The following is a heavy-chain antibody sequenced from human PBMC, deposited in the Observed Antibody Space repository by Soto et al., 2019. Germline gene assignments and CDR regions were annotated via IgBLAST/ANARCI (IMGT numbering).Heavy chain of an antibody. D-gene: IGHD6-13*01. CDR3: ARDKIAAALDF. CDR2: TSYDGSKK. V-gene: IGHV3-30-3*01. CDR1: GFTFSSYA. Sequence: QVQLVESGGGVVQPGKSLRLSCAAYGFTFSSYAIHWVRQSPGKGPEWVAATSYDGSKKSYADSVRGRFIISRDNSKNTLYLQTNSLSADDPAVYYCARDKIAAALDFWVQGTLVTVSS. J-gene: IGHJ4*02.